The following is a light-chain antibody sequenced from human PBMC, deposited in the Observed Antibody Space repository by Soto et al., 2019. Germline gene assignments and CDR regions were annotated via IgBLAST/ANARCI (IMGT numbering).Light chain of an antibody. CDR2: KAS. CDR1: QSISSW. CDR3: QQYNSYSRNT. J-gene: IGKJ2*01. Sequence: DIQMTQSPSTLSASVGDRVTITCRASQSISSWLAWYQQKPGKAPKLLIYKASSLESGGPSRFSGSGSGTEFTLPIGSLQPDDFASSYCQQYNSYSRNTFGQGTKLEIK. V-gene: IGKV1-5*03.